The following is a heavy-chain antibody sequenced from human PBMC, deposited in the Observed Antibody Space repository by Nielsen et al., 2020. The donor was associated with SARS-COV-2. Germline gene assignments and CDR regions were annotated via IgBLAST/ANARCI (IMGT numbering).Heavy chain of an antibody. Sequence: SVKVSCKASGGTFSGYAVNWVRQAPGQGLEWMGRVIPVLGTANYAQKFQDRVTISADKSTSAAYMELSSLRSEDTAVYYCAREGCSGGSCPMDVWGQGTTVTVSS. CDR2: VIPVLGTA. CDR3: AREGCSGGSCPMDV. V-gene: IGHV1-69*04. CDR1: GGTFSGYA. J-gene: IGHJ6*02. D-gene: IGHD2-15*01.